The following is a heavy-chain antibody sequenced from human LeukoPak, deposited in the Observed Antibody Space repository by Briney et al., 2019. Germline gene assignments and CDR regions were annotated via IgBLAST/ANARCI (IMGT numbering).Heavy chain of an antibody. V-gene: IGHV1-2*02. CDR3: ARDLAWSSYYYDSSGS. J-gene: IGHJ5*02. CDR1: GYTFTGYY. D-gene: IGHD3-22*01. Sequence: GASVKVSCKASGYTFTGYYMHWVRHAPGQGLEWMGWINPNSGGTNYAQKFQGRVTMTRDTSISTAYMELSRLRSDDTAVYYCARDLAWSSYYYDSSGSWGQGTLVTVSS. CDR2: INPNSGGT.